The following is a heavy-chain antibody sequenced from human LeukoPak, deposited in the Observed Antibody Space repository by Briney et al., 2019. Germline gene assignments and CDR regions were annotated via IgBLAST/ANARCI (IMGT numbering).Heavy chain of an antibody. CDR3: ARDSGHGGIFDY. J-gene: IGHJ4*02. V-gene: IGHV3-7*01. CDR1: GFTFSNSW. D-gene: IGHD3-16*01. Sequence: GGSLRLSCAASGFTFSNSWMTWVRQAPGKGLEWVANINHDGSEKYYVDSMKGRFTISRDNVKNSLYLQVNSLRAEDTAVYYCARDSGHGGIFDYWGQGTLVTVSS. CDR2: INHDGSEK.